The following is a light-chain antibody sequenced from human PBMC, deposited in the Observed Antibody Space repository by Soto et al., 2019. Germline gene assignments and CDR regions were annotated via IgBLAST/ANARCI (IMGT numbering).Light chain of an antibody. CDR1: QSVSTY. V-gene: IGKV3-15*01. CDR3: QEYDVWPLS. CDR2: DAA. J-gene: IGKJ5*01. Sequence: EIVMTQSPATQSVSPGESTTLSCRASQSVSTYLAWYQQKPGQAPRLLIYDAATRATGIPARFSGSGSGTEFTLTISSLQSEDSAVYYCQEYDVWPLSFGQGTRLEIK.